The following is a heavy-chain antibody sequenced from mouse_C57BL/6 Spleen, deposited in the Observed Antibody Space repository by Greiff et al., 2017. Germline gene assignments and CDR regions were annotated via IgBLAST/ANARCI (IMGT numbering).Heavy chain of an antibody. Sequence: QVQLQQPGAELVKPGASVKVSCKASGYTFTSYWMHWVKQRPGQGLEWIGRIHPSDSDNQYNQKFKGKATLTEDESSTTAYMKISSLTYEDSAVYYCAMGSLSYAMDYWGQGTSVTVSS. V-gene: IGHV1-74*01. CDR2: IHPSDSDN. CDR1: GYTFTSYW. J-gene: IGHJ4*01. CDR3: AMGSLSYAMDY.